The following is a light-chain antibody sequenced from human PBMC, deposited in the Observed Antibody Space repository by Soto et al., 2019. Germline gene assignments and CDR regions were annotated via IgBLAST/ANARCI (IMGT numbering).Light chain of an antibody. Sequence: DIVMTQSPDSLAVSLGERATINCKSSQSILYSSNNMNKLAWYQQKPGQPPKLLFNWASIRGSGVPDRFSGSGSGTDFTLTISSLQAEDVAIYYCQQYYDIPFTFGPGTKVDIK. CDR3: QQYYDIPFT. V-gene: IGKV4-1*01. J-gene: IGKJ3*01. CDR1: QSILYSSNNMNK. CDR2: WAS.